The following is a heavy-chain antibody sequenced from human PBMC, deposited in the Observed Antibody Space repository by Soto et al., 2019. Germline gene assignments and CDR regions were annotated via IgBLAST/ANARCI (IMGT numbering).Heavy chain of an antibody. CDR2: INAGNGNT. D-gene: IGHD6-19*01. Sequence: ASVKVSCKASGYTFTSYAMHWVRQAPGQRLEWMGWINAGNGNTKYSQKFQGRVTITRDTSASTAYMELSSLRSEDTAVYYCARISRTDSNGWEVEWFDPWGQGTLVTVSS. J-gene: IGHJ5*02. CDR1: GYTFTSYA. CDR3: ARISRTDSNGWEVEWFDP. V-gene: IGHV1-3*01.